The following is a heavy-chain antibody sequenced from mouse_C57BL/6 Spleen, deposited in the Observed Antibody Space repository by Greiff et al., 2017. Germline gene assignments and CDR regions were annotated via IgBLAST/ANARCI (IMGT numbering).Heavy chain of an antibody. D-gene: IGHD2-4*01. CDR2: ISSGSSTI. J-gene: IGHJ1*03. CDR3: AMIYYDYDWYFDV. V-gene: IGHV5-17*01. Sequence: DVMLVESGGGLVKPGGSLKLSCAASGFTFSDYGMHWVRQAPEKGLEWVAYISSGSSTIYYADTVKGRFTISRDNAKNTLFLQMTSLRSEDTAMYYCAMIYYDYDWYFDVWGTGTTVTVSS. CDR1: GFTFSDYG.